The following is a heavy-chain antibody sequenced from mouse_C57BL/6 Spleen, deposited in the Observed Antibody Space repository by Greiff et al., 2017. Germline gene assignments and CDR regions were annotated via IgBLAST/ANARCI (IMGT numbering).Heavy chain of an antibody. V-gene: IGHV2-2*01. CDR3: ARNSGTTVEGAMEY. CDR1: GYSLTSYG. D-gene: IGHD1-1*01. Sequence: VMLVESGPGLVQPSPSLSITCTVSGYSLTSYGVPWVRQSPGKGLEWLGVIWSGGSTDYNAAFISSLSNSKDNSKSQVFCKMNSLQADDTGIYYGARNSGTTVEGAMEYWGQGASVTV. CDR2: IWSGGST. J-gene: IGHJ4*01.